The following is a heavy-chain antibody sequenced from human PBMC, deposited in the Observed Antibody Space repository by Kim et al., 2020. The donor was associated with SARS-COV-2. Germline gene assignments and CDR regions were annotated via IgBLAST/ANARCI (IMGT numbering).Heavy chain of an antibody. D-gene: IGHD2-15*01. V-gene: IGHV1-69*01. CDR2: A. CDR3: ARGSVVAATGFG. J-gene: IGHJ4*02. Sequence: ANDAQKFQGRVTITADESTSTAYMELSSLRSEDTAVYYCARGSVVAATGFGWGQGTLVTVSS.